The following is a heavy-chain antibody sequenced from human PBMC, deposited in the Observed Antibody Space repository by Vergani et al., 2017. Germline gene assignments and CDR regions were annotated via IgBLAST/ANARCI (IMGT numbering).Heavy chain of an antibody. J-gene: IGHJ4*02. CDR1: GFTFTNYG. V-gene: IGHV3-30*02. CDR3: ATAGAAYCRGASCYDFFEY. D-gene: IGHD2-15*01. CDR2: TRYDGIVE. Sequence: QVQLVESGGGVVQPGGSLRLSCAASGFTFTNYGMHWVRQAPGKGLEWVAFTRYDGIVEYYGDSVRGRFTISSDNSKNTLYLQMNRLRPEDTAVYYCATAGAAYCRGASCYDFFEYWGQGNLVTVAS.